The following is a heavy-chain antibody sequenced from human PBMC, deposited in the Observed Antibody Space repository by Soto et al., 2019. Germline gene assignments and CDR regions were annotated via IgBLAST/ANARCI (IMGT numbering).Heavy chain of an antibody. CDR1: GYSFTSYW. V-gene: IGHV5-51*01. Sequence: GEPLNSSCKGSGYSFTSYWIGWMRQMPGKGLELMGIIYPGDSDTRYSPSFQGQVTISADKSISTAYLKWSSLKASDTAMYYCARRESKGGVLKYGFDYWGQGTLVTVSS. CDR3: ARRESKGGVLKYGFDY. J-gene: IGHJ4*02. CDR2: IYPGDSDT. D-gene: IGHD1-26*01.